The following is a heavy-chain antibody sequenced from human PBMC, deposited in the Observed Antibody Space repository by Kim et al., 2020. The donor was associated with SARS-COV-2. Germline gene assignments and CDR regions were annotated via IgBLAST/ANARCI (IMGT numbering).Heavy chain of an antibody. CDR3: ARDGYCSSTSCYVLYYYYYGMDV. D-gene: IGHD2-2*03. Sequence: GGSLRLSCAASGFTFSSYGMHWVGQAPGKGLEWVAVIWYDGSNKYYADSVKGRFTISRDNSKNTLYLQMNSLRAEDTAVYYCARDGYCSSTSCYVLYYYYYGMDVWGQGTTVTVSS. CDR1: GFTFSSYG. CDR2: IWYDGSNK. V-gene: IGHV3-33*01. J-gene: IGHJ6*02.